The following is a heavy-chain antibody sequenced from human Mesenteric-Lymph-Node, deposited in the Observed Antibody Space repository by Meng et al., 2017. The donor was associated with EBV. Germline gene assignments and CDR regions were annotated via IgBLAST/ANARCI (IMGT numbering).Heavy chain of an antibody. V-gene: IGHV1-2*06. CDR1: GYSFTGYH. D-gene: IGHD4-17*01. Sequence: QVQLVQSGPEVKNPGASVKVACKASGYSFTGYHMHWVRQAPGQGLEWMGRINPDSGGTNYAQKFQGRVTMTRDTSISTAYMELSGLRSDDTAVYYCARLTTVTPNWFDPWGQGTLVTVSS. J-gene: IGHJ5*02. CDR3: ARLTTVTPNWFDP. CDR2: INPDSGGT.